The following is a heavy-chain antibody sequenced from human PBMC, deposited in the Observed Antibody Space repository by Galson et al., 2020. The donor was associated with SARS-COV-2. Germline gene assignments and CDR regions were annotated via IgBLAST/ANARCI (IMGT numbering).Heavy chain of an antibody. CDR2: INTNTGNP. J-gene: IGHJ4*02. D-gene: IGHD3-3*01. CDR1: GYTFTSYA. V-gene: IGHV7-4-1*02. CDR3: ARPPMAYYDFWSGYQIPTQLDY. Sequence: GESLKISCKASGYTFTSYAMNWVRQAPGQGLEWMGWINTNTGNPTYAQGFTGRFVFSLDTSVSTAYLQISSLKAEDTAVYYCARPPMAYYDFWSGYQIPTQLDYWGQGTLVTVSS.